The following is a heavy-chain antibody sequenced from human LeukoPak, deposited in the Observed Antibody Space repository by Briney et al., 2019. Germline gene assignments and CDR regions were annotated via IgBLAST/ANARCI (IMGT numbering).Heavy chain of an antibody. Sequence: ASVKVSCKVSGYTLTKLSMHWVRQAPGKGLEWMGGFCSEDGETIYAQKFQGRVTMTKDTSTDTAYMELSSLRSEDTAVYYCARDRHCSGGRCYSNWFDPWGQGTLLSVSS. J-gene: IGHJ5*02. V-gene: IGHV1-24*01. CDR3: ARDRHCSGGRCYSNWFDP. D-gene: IGHD2-15*01. CDR2: FCSEDGET. CDR1: GYTLTKLS.